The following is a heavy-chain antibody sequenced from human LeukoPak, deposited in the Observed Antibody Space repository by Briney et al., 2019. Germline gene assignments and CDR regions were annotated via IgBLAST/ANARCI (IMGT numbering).Heavy chain of an antibody. CDR3: ASQYYDFWSGYYG. D-gene: IGHD3-3*01. V-gene: IGHV4-39*01. J-gene: IGHJ4*02. CDR2: IYYSGST. Sequence: SETLSLTCTVSGGSISSSSYYWGWIRQPPGKGLEWIGSIYYSGSTYYNPSLKSRVTISVDTSKNQFSLKLSSVTAADTAVYYCASQYYDFWSGYYGWGQGPLVTVSS. CDR1: GGSISSSSYY.